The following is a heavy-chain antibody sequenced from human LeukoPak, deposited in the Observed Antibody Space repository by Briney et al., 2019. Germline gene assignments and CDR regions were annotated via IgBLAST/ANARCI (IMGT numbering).Heavy chain of an antibody. CDR2: IDWEDDK. V-gene: IGHV2-70*01. Sequence: SGPTLVKPTQTLTLTCTFSGFSLSTSGMCVSWIRQPPRTALEWLAHIDWEDDKYYRTSLKTRLTISKDTSKNQVVLKMTNMDPVDTATYYCARETYYYDSRASKQVDYWGQGTLVTVSS. J-gene: IGHJ4*02. CDR1: GFSLSTSGMC. D-gene: IGHD3-22*01. CDR3: ARETYYYDSRASKQVDY.